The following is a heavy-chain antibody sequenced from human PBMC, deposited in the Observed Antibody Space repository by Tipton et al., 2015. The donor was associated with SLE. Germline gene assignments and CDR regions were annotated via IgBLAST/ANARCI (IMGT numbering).Heavy chain of an antibody. V-gene: IGHV4-61*02. J-gene: IGHJ4*02. CDR2: IYTSGST. CDR1: GGSISSSSYY. CDR3: ARVHMAARVLDY. Sequence: TLSLTCTVSGGSISSSSYYWSWIRQPAGKGLEWIGRIYTSGSTYYNPSLKGRVTISVDTSKNQFSLKLSSVTAADTAVYYCARVHMAARVLDYWGQGTLVTVSS. D-gene: IGHD6-6*01.